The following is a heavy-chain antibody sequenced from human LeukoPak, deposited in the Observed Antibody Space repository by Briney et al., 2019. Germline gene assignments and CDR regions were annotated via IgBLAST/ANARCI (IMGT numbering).Heavy chain of an antibody. V-gene: IGHV3-30*04. CDR2: ISYDGSNK. J-gene: IGHJ4*02. CDR3: ARGIYSSSKDYFDY. Sequence: GRSLRLSCAASGFTFSSYAMHWVRQAPGKGLEWVAVISYDGSNKYYADSVKGRFTISRDNSKNTLYLQMNSLRAEDTAVYYCARGIYSSSKDYFDYWGQETLVTVSS. D-gene: IGHD6-13*01. CDR1: GFTFSSYA.